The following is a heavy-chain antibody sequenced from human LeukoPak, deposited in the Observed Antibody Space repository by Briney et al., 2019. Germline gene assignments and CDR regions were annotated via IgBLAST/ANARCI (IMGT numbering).Heavy chain of an antibody. Sequence: APVKVSCKASGYAFTSYGISWVRQAPGQGLEWMGWISAYNGNTNYAQKLQGRVTMTTDTSTSTAYMELRSPRSDDTAVYYCARGGSSGWYWLYWGQGTLVTVSS. J-gene: IGHJ4*02. CDR1: GYAFTSYG. CDR2: ISAYNGNT. D-gene: IGHD6-19*01. CDR3: ARGGSSGWYWLY. V-gene: IGHV1-18*04.